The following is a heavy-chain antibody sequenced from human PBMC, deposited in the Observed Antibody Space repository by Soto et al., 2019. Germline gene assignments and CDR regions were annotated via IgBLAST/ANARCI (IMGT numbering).Heavy chain of an antibody. CDR3: ARADGFGVVSPFVDC. Sequence: QLQLQESGAGLVKPSETLSLICTVSGDSISSGRYHWGWIRQPPGKGLELIATIHYTGNTHYNPSLIRRVTIFADTSTSQFSLRLSSVTAADTAVYYCARADGFGVVSPFVDCWGQGTLVTVSS. J-gene: IGHJ4*02. CDR1: GDSISSGRYH. V-gene: IGHV4-39*01. D-gene: IGHD3-3*01. CDR2: IHYTGNT.